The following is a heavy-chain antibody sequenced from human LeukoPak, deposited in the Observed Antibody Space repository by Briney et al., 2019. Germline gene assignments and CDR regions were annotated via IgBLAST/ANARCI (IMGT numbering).Heavy chain of an antibody. J-gene: IGHJ4*02. Sequence: GGSLRLSCAASGFTFDDYAMHWVRQAPGKGLEWVSGISWNSVNIGHEDSVKGRFTISRDNARNTLYLEMNSLRVEDTAVYYCARSGFSNYFDYWGRGALVTVSS. CDR2: ISWNSVNI. V-gene: IGHV3-9*01. CDR3: ARSGFSNYFDY. CDR1: GFTFDDYA. D-gene: IGHD4-11*01.